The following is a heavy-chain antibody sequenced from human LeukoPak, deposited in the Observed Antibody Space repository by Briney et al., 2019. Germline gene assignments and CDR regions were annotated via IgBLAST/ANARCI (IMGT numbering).Heavy chain of an antibody. J-gene: IGHJ4*02. D-gene: IGHD2-8*02. CDR1: GYTFTSYW. CDR2: IQPGDSAT. Sequence: GESLKISCKGSGYTFTSYWIGWVRQMPGKSLEWMGIIQPGDSATRYSPSFQGQATISADKSISTSYLQWSSLKASYTAMYYCATLPHTEFHYWGQGTLVTVSA. V-gene: IGHV5-51*01. CDR3: ATLPHTEFHY.